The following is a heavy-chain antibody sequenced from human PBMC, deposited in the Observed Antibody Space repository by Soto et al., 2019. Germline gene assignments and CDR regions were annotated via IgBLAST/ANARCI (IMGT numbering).Heavy chain of an antibody. CDR2: IYYSGST. CDR3: AREMVGATRGYFDY. CDR1: GGSISSGDYY. J-gene: IGHJ4*02. Sequence: QVQLQESGPGLVKPSQTLSLTCTVSGGSISSGDYYWSWISQPQGKGLEWIGYIYYSGSTYYNPSLKSRVTISVDTSKNQFSLRLSSVTAAGTAVYYCAREMVGATRGYFDYWGQGTLVTVSS. D-gene: IGHD1-26*01. V-gene: IGHV4-30-4*01.